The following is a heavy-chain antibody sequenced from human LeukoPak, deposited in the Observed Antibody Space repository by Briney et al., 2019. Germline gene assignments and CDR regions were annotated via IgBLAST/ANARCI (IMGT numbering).Heavy chain of an antibody. Sequence: ASVKVSCKASGYTFTGYYMHWGRQAPGQGLEWMGWINPDSGGTNYAQRFHGRVTMTRDTSISTAYMELSRLRSDDTAVYYCARVRAAAGTYYFDYWGQGTLVTVSS. CDR3: ARVRAAAGTYYFDY. D-gene: IGHD6-13*01. V-gene: IGHV1-2*02. CDR1: GYTFTGYY. J-gene: IGHJ4*02. CDR2: INPDSGGT.